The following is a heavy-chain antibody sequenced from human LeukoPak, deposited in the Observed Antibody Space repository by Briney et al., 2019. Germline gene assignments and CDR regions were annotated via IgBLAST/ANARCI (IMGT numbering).Heavy chain of an antibody. CDR2: ISGSGGST. CDR3: AKDEALLWFGEPLAFFDY. V-gene: IGHV3-23*01. D-gene: IGHD3-10*01. Sequence: GGSLRLSCAASGFTFSSYAMSWVRQAPGKGLEWVSAISGSGGSTYYADSVKGRFTISRDNSKNTLYLQMNSLRAEDTAVYYCAKDEALLWFGEPLAFFDYWGQGTLVTVSS. CDR1: GFTFSSYA. J-gene: IGHJ4*02.